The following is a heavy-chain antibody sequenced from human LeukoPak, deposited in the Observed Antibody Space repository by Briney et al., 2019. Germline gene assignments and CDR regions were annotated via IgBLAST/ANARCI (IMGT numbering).Heavy chain of an antibody. J-gene: IGHJ3*02. CDR3: ARFTMVRGVPVYAFDI. CDR2: INHSGST. CDR1: GGSFSGYY. D-gene: IGHD3-10*01. V-gene: IGHV4-34*01. Sequence: SETLSLTCAVYGGSFSGYYWSWIRQPPGKGLEWIGEINHSGSTNYNPSLKSRVTISVDTSKNQFSLKLSSVTAADTAVYYCARFTMVRGVPVYAFDIWGQGTMVTVSS.